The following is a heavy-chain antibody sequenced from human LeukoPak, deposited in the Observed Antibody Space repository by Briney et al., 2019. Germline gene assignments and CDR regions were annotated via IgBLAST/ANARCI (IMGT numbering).Heavy chain of an antibody. CDR1: GDTLTTYF. CDR2: INPNDGST. Sequence: GASAKVSCKASGDTLTTYFMHWVRQAPGQGLEWMGMINPNDGSTLYAQNLQGRVTMTRDMSTTTVYMELTSLRSEDTAVYYCARENNSPDRWGQGTQVTVSS. V-gene: IGHV1-46*04. D-gene: IGHD1-1*01. CDR3: ARENNSPDR. J-gene: IGHJ4*02.